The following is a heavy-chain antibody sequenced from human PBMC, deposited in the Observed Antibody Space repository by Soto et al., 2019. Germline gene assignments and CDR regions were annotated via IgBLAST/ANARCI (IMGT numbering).Heavy chain of an antibody. D-gene: IGHD4-17*01. J-gene: IGHJ4*02. CDR3: ARGFPTVVTVDY. CDR1: GGSISSSNW. CDR2: IYYSGST. V-gene: IGHV4-4*02. Sequence: SETLSLTCAVSGGSISSSNWWRWVGQPPGKGREWIGGIYYSGSTYYNPSLKSRVTISVDTSKNQFSLKLSSVTAADTAVYYCARGFPTVVTVDYWGQGTLVTVPS.